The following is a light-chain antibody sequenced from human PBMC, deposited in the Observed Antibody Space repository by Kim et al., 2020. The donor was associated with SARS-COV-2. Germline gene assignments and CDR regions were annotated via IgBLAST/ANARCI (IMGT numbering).Light chain of an antibody. Sequence: ASKGDRVTITCRASQGISSYLAWYQQKPGKAPNLLIYAASTLQSGVPSRFSGSGFGTDFTLTISCLQSEDFAIYYCQQYYDYPPTFGQGTKVDIK. CDR2: AAS. CDR3: QQYYDYPPT. J-gene: IGKJ1*01. CDR1: QGISSY. V-gene: IGKV1-8*01.